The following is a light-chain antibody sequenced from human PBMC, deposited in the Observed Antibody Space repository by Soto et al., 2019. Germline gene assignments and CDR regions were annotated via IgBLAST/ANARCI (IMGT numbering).Light chain of an antibody. Sequence: QSALTQPASASGSPGQSITISCTGTSSDVGSYNLVSWYQQHPGKAPKLMIYEGSKRPSGVSNRFSGSKSGNTASLTISGLQAADEADYYCCSYAGSSTVVFGGGTKLTVL. CDR2: EGS. V-gene: IGLV2-23*01. CDR1: SSDVGSYNL. J-gene: IGLJ2*01. CDR3: CSYAGSSTVV.